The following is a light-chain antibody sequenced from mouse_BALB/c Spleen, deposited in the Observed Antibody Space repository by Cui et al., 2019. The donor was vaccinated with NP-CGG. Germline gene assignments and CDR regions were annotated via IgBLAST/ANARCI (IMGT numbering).Light chain of an antibody. Sequence: QAVVTQESALTTSPGETVTLTCRSSTGAVTTSHYANWVQEKPDNLFTVLIVVTNTRAPGVPARFSGSLIGDKAALTITGEKTEDKAIYFFAQWYSNNWVFGGGTKLTVL. J-gene: IGLJ1*01. CDR3: AQWYSNNWV. V-gene: IGLV1*01. CDR1: TGAVTTSHY. CDR2: VTN.